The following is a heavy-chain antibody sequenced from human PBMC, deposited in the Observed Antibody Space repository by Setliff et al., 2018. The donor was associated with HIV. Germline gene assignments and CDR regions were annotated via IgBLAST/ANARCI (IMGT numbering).Heavy chain of an antibody. D-gene: IGHD2-21*02. CDR3: ARDVSPIVVVTAPDY. CDR2: ISGSSEST. V-gene: IGHV3-23*01. Sequence: GGSLRLSCAASGFTFSRYAMTWVRQAPGKGLEWLSVISGSSESTHYADSVKGRFTISRDNSKNTLYLQINSLRPDDTAVYYCARDVSPIVVVTAPDYWGQGTLVT. CDR1: GFTFSRYA. J-gene: IGHJ4*02.